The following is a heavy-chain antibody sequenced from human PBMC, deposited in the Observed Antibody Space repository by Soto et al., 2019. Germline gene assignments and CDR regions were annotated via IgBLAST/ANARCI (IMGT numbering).Heavy chain of an antibody. J-gene: IGHJ6*02. Sequence: QVQLVQSGAEVKKPGSSVKVSCKASGGTFSSYAISWVRQAPGQGLEWMGGIIPIFGTANYAQKFQGRVTITADKSTSTAYMELSSLRSEDTAVYYRASRGSSWSNYYYYGMDVWGQGTTFTVSS. CDR2: IIPIFGTA. CDR1: GGTFSSYA. D-gene: IGHD6-13*01. V-gene: IGHV1-69*06. CDR3: ASRGSSWSNYYYYGMDV.